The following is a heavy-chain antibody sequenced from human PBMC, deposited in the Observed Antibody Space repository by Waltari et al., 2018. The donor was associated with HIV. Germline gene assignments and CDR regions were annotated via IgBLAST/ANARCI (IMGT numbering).Heavy chain of an antibody. V-gene: IGHV3-30*01. CDR1: GLPFSSYA. J-gene: IGHJ4*02. Sequence: QVQLVQSGGGVVQPGRSLRLSCAASGLPFSSYAMHWVRQAPGEGLEWVAVILHDVTQKYYVDSVKGRFTISRDNSKNTLYLQMNSLTAEDTALYFCARGRGSVGSYFDFWGQGDLVTVSS. CDR2: ILHDVTQK. CDR3: ARGRGSVGSYFDF. D-gene: IGHD2-15*01.